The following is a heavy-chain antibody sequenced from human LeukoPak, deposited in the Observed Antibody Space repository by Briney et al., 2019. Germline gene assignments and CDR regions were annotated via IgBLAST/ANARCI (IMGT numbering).Heavy chain of an antibody. J-gene: IGHJ5*02. CDR3: AREPSYSSSWYTTCDH. D-gene: IGHD6-13*01. CDR1: GFTFDDYA. Sequence: SLRLSCAVSGFTFDDYAMHWVRQVPGKGLEWVSGINWNSDSIGYADSVKGRFTTSRDNAKNSLYLQMNSLRAEDTAVYYCAREPSYSSSWYTTCDHWGQGILVTVSS. V-gene: IGHV3-9*01. CDR2: INWNSDSI.